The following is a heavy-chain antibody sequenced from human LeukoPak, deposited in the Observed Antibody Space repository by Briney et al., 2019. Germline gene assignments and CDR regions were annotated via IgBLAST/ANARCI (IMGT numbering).Heavy chain of an antibody. CDR3: ARGYYYGSGDN. Sequence: SETLSLTCTVSGGSISSSSYYWGWIRQPPGKGLEWIGSIYYSGSTYYNPSLKSRVTISVDTSKNQFSLKLSAVTAADTAVYYCARGYYYGSGDNWGQGTLVTVSS. CDR2: IYYSGST. V-gene: IGHV4-39*01. J-gene: IGHJ4*02. D-gene: IGHD3-10*01. CDR1: GGSISSSSYY.